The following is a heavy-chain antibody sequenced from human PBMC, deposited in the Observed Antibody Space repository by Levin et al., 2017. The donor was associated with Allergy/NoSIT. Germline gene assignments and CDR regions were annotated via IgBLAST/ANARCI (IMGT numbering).Heavy chain of an antibody. V-gene: IGHV3-74*01. CDR1: GFSISSYW. Sequence: GGSLRLSCAGSGFSISSYWLHWVRQVPGKWPVWVARIGTDGSDTSYADSVKGRFTISRDNARNTLYLQMNSLRAEDTAVYYCTRDPVNYGRVGYYFDYWGQGVLVTVSS. CDR3: TRDPVNYGRVGYYFDY. CDR2: IGTDGSDT. J-gene: IGHJ4*02. D-gene: IGHD3-10*01.